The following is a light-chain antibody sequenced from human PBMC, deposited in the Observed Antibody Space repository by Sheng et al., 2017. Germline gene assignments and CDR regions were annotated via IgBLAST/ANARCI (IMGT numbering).Light chain of an antibody. V-gene: IGLV2-14*03. CDR3: SSYAGSTTLV. J-gene: IGLJ1*01. CDR2: DVN. CDR1: SSDVGGYNY. Sequence: QSALTQPASVSGSPGQSITISCTGTSSDVGGYNYVSWYQQHPGKVPKLMLYDVNNRPSGVSNRFSGSKSGNTASLTISGLQAEDEADYYCSSYAGSTTLVFGTGTKVTVL.